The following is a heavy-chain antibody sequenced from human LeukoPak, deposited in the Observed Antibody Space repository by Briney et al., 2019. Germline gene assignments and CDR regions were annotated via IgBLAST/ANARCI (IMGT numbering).Heavy chain of an antibody. D-gene: IGHD3-9*01. V-gene: IGHV4-34*01. Sequence: ASETLSLTCAVYGGSFSGYYWSWIRQPPGKGLEWIGEINHSGSTNYNPSLKSRVTISVDTSKNQFSLKLSSVTAADTGVYYCARGFWLRYFDWLSYYYGMDVWGKGTTVTVSS. J-gene: IGHJ6*04. CDR3: ARGFWLRYFDWLSYYYGMDV. CDR1: GGSFSGYY. CDR2: INHSGST.